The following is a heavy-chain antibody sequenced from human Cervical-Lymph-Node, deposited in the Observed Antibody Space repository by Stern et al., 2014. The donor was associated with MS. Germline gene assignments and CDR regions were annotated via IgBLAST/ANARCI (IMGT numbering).Heavy chain of an antibody. CDR1: GFTFSSYA. D-gene: IGHD5-12*01. CDR2: ISGSGGTT. Sequence: EVQLVESGGGLVQPGGSLRLSCAGSGFTFSSYAMSWVRQAPGKWLEWVSGISGSGGTTYHADSVEGRFPISRDNSKNTLYLHTNSLRTDDTAVYYCAKQVAGSAMDVWGQGTTVTVSS. V-gene: IGHV3-23*04. J-gene: IGHJ6*02. CDR3: AKQVAGSAMDV.